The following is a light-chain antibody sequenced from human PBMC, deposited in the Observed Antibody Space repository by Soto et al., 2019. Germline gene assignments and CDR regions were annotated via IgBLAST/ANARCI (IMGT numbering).Light chain of an antibody. CDR2: AAA. V-gene: IGKV3-20*01. Sequence: EIVLTQSPGPLSLSPGERATLSCRASQSVSSSYLAWYQQTPGQPPMLLISAAASRATGIPARFSGYGSGTDLTLTISRLEPDEFAVYYCQQYYRSLCTFGQGTNVEIK. CDR3: QQYYRSLCT. J-gene: IGKJ1*01. CDR1: QSVSSSY.